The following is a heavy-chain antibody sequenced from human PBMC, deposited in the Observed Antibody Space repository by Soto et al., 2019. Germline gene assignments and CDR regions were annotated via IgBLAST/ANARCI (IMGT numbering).Heavy chain of an antibody. CDR1: GFTFSSYS. V-gene: IGHV3-48*01. CDR3: TSLGIVVVPAAIRYCSGGSCYGTEAFDI. Sequence: TGGSLRLSCAASGFTFSSYSMNWVRQAPGKGLEWVSYISSSSSTIYYADSVKGRFTISRDNAKNSLYLQMNSLRAEDTAVYYCTSLGIVVVPAAIRYCSGGSCYGTEAFDIWGQGTMVTVSS. J-gene: IGHJ3*02. D-gene: IGHD2-2*03. CDR2: ISSSSSTI.